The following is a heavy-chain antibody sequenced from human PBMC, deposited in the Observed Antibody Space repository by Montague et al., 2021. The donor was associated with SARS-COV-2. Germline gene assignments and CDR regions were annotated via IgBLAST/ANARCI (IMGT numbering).Heavy chain of an antibody. D-gene: IGHD2-21*01. CDR2: IYYSGSVTT. J-gene: IGHJ2*01. V-gene: IGHV4-59*13. CDR3: ARRGGGEVFARFMYWYFDV. Sequence: SETRSLTCSVSGGSINNYYWGWVRQSPGKGLEWIGYIYYSGSVTTSYNPSLKSRVSISVDTSENQFSLKLTSATAADTAVYYCARRGGGEVFARFMYWYFDVWSRGSLVTVSS. CDR1: GGSINNYY.